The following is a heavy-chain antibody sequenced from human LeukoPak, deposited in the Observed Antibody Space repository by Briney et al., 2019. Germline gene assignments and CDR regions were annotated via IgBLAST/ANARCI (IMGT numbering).Heavy chain of an antibody. CDR2: ISAYNGNT. D-gene: IGHD6-19*01. V-gene: IGHV1-18*01. Sequence: ASVKVSCKASGYTFTSYGISWVRQAPGQGLEWMGWISAYNGNTNYAQKLQGRVTMTTDTSTSTAYMELRSLRSDDTAVYYCARDPGSGWFNGWFDPWGQGTLVSVCS. CDR1: GYTFTSYG. J-gene: IGHJ5*02. CDR3: ARDPGSGWFNGWFDP.